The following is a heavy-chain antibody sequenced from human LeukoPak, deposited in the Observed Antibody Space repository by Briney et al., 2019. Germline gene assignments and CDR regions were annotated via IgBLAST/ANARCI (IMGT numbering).Heavy chain of an antibody. CDR1: GGSISSYY. CDR2: IYYSGST. D-gene: IGHD5-12*01. Sequence: SETLSLTCTVSGGSISSYYWSWIRQPPGKGLEWIGYIYYSGSTNYNPSLKSRVTISVDTSKNQFSLKLGSVTAADTAVYYCAGALATGAFDIWGQGTMVTVSS. CDR3: AGALATGAFDI. V-gene: IGHV4-59*01. J-gene: IGHJ3*02.